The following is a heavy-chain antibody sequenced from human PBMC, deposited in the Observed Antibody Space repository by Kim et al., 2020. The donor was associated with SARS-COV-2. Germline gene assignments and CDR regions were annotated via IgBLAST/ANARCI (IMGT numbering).Heavy chain of an antibody. CDR2: IKSKTDGGTT. CDR3: SRTYYYGSGSYKRRDYYYYYMDV. V-gene: IGHV3-15*01. J-gene: IGHJ6*03. D-gene: IGHD3-10*01. CDR1: GFTLSNAW. Sequence: GGSLRLSCAASGFTLSNAWMSWVRQAPGKGLEWVGRIKSKTDGGTTDYAAPVKGRFTISRDDSKNTLYLQMNSLKTEDTAVYYCSRTYYYGSGSYKRRDYYYYYMDVWGKGTTVTVSS.